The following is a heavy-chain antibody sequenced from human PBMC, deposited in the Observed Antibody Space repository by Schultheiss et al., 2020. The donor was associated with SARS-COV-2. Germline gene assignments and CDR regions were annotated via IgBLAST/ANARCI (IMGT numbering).Heavy chain of an antibody. CDR2: IYTSGST. D-gene: IGHD3-10*01. Sequence: SETLSLTCTVSGGSISSGSYYWGWIRQPPGKGLEWIGRIYTSGSTNYNPSLKSRVTISVDTSKNQFSLKLSSVTAADTAVYYCAHSGGEVFDIWGQGTMVTVSS. J-gene: IGHJ3*02. CDR3: AHSGGEVFDI. V-gene: IGHV4-61*02. CDR1: GGSISSGSYY.